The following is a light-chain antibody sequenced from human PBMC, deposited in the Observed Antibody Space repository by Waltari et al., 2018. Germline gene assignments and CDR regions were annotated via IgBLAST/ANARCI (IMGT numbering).Light chain of an antibody. Sequence: QSALTQPASVSGSPGQSITISCTGTSSDVGGYNYVSWYQQHPGKAPKLIIYEVTNRPPGVSNRFSGSKSGDTASLTSSGLQAEDEADYSCSSYASSSTFSVVFGGGTKLTVL. CDR2: EVT. J-gene: IGLJ2*01. CDR3: SSYASSSTFSVV. V-gene: IGLV2-14*01. CDR1: SSDVGGYNY.